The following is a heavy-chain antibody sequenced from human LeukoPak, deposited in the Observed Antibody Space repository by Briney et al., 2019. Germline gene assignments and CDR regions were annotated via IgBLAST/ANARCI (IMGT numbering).Heavy chain of an antibody. CDR1: GGSISSSSYY. CDR3: ARASSGYYYGGAFDI. CDR2: IYYSGST. Sequence: SETLSLTCTVSGGSISSSSYYWGWIRQPPGKGLEWIGSIYYSGSTYYNPSPKSRVTISVDTSKNQFSLKLSSVTAADTAVYYCARASSGYYYGGAFDIWGQGTMVTVSS. J-gene: IGHJ3*02. V-gene: IGHV4-39*01. D-gene: IGHD3-22*01.